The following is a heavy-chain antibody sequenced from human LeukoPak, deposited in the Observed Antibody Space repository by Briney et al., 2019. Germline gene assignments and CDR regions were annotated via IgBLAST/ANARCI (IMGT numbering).Heavy chain of an antibody. Sequence: PSETLSLTCAVYGGSFSGYYWSWIRQPPGKGLEWIGEINHSGSTNYNPSHKSRVTISVDTSKNQFSLKLSSVTAADTAVYYCTSYFWSGYYSYYFDYWGQGTLVTVSS. CDR3: TSYFWSGYYSYYFDY. V-gene: IGHV4-34*03. CDR2: INHSGST. CDR1: GGSFSGYY. J-gene: IGHJ4*02. D-gene: IGHD3-3*01.